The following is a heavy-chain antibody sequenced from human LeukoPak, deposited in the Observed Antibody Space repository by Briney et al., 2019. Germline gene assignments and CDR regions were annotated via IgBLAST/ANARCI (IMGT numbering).Heavy chain of an antibody. Sequence: PGRSLRLSCAASGFTFSSYGMHWVRQAPGKGLEWVAVISDSGSNKYYADSVKGRFTISRDSSKNTMYLQMNSLRVEDTAVYYCAKDNRRYSCDYWGQGTLVTVSS. CDR1: GFTFSSYG. CDR3: AKDNRRYSCDY. V-gene: IGHV3-30*18. CDR2: ISDSGSNK. D-gene: IGHD5-18*01. J-gene: IGHJ4*02.